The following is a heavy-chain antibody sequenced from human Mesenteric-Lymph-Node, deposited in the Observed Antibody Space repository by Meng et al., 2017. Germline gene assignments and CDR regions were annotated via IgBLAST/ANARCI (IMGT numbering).Heavy chain of an antibody. CDR2: IPHRGSS. J-gene: IGHJ1*01. D-gene: IGHD3-10*01. Sequence: QVQVQEPGPGLVKPSQPLSRTCMVSGGSMSSGDYFWNWIRQPPGKGLEWIGEIPHRGSSAYNPSLKSRVSMSIDKSKNQFSLKLTSVTAADTAVYHCLRGSGGSVWGQGTLVTVSS. CDR3: LRGSGGSV. V-gene: IGHV4-30-4*01. CDR1: GGSMSSGDYF.